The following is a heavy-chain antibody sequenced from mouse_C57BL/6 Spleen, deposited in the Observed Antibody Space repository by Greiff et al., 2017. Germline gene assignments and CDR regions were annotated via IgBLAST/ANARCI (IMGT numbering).Heavy chain of an antibody. J-gene: IGHJ2*01. D-gene: IGHD1-1*01. Sequence: VQLQQSGPELVKPGASVKLSCKAAGYTFTSYDINWVKQRPGQGLEWIGWIYPSDGSTKYNEKFKGKATLTVDTSSSTAYMELHSLTSEDSAVYFCAKITTVVPFDYWGQGTTLTVSS. CDR2: IYPSDGST. V-gene: IGHV1-85*01. CDR1: GYTFTSYD. CDR3: AKITTVVPFDY.